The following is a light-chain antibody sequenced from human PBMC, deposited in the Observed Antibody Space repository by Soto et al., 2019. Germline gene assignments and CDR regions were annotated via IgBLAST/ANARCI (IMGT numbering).Light chain of an antibody. J-gene: IGKJ1*01. CDR3: QQYGSSPWA. Sequence: EIVLTPSPCTLSLSPGERATLSCRASQSVSSSYLAWYQQKPGQAPRLLIYGASSRATGIPDRFSGSGSGTDFTLTVSRLEPEDFAVYYCQQYGSSPWAFGQGTKVDIK. CDR1: QSVSSSY. CDR2: GAS. V-gene: IGKV3-20*01.